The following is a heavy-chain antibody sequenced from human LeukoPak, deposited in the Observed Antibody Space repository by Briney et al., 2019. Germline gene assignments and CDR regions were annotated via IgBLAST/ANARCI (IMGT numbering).Heavy chain of an antibody. V-gene: IGHV6-1*01. CDR1: GDSVSSNSVA. CDR2: TYYTSKWNN. J-gene: IGHJ5*02. CDR3: ARQSYRRFDP. Sequence: SQTLSLTCAISGDSVSSNSVAWNWFRQSPSRGLERLGGTYYTSKWNNDYAVSVQSRIAVNPDTSKNQFSLHLNSVTPDDTAVYYCARQSYRRFDPWGQGTLVTVSS.